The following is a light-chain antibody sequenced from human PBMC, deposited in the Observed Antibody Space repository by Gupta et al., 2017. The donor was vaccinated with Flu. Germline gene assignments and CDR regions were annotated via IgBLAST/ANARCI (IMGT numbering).Light chain of an antibody. J-gene: IGLJ3*02. CDR2: QES. Sequence: VATRQTASSTCSGDKFGDNYACWEQQEPGQYHVLVIDQESKRPSGIPEGFSGSNTGNTATLTISETQAMDEDDYYWQAGDSSKVFGGGTKLTVL. V-gene: IGLV3-1*01. CDR1: KFGDNY. CDR3: QAGDSSKV.